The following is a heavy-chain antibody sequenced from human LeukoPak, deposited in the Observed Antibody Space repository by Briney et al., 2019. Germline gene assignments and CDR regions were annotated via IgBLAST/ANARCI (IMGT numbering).Heavy chain of an antibody. Sequence: PSETLSLTCTVSGGSISSYYWSWIRQPPGKGLEWIGYIYYSGSTNYNPSLKSRVTISVDTSKNQFSLKLSSVTAADTAVSYCARDRTRRGSNYYGMDVWGQGTTVTVSS. CDR1: GGSISSYY. D-gene: IGHD1-1*01. J-gene: IGHJ6*02. CDR3: ARDRTRRGSNYYGMDV. V-gene: IGHV4-59*01. CDR2: IYYSGST.